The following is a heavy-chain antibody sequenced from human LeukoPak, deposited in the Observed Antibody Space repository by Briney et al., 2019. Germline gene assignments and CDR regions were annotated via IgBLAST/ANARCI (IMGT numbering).Heavy chain of an antibody. J-gene: IGHJ4*02. CDR3: AKDGPYCSSTSCYEDFFDY. CDR1: GFTFSTSG. V-gene: IGHV3-23*01. CDR2: IGGSGGGGRT. D-gene: IGHD2-2*01. Sequence: GGSLRLSCAASGFTFSTSGMSWVRQAPGEGLEWVSGIGGSGGGGRTYQPDSVKGRFTISRDNSKNTLNLLMNSLRAEDTAVYYCAKDGPYCSSTSCYEDFFDYWGQGTLVTVSS.